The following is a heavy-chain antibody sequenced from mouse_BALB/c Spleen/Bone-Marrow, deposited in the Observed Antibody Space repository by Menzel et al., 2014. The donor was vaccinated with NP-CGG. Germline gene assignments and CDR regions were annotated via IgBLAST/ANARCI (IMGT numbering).Heavy chain of an antibody. J-gene: IGHJ1*01. CDR2: INPDSSTI. CDR3: AREGKIYYYGSSYRYFDV. V-gene: IGHV4-1*02. D-gene: IGHD1-1*01. CDR1: GFDFXRYW. Sequence: EVKLVESGGGLVQPGGSLKLSCAASGFDFXRYWMSWVRQAPEKGLEWIGEINPDSSTINYTPSLKDKFIISRDNAKNTLYLQMSKVRSEDTALYYCAREGKIYYYGSSYRYFDVWGAGTTVTVSS.